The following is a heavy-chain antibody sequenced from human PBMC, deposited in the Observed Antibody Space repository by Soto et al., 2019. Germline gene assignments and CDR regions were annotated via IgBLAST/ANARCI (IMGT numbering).Heavy chain of an antibody. CDR2: INAGNGNT. V-gene: IGHV1-3*01. Sequence: ASVKVSCKASGYTFTSYAMHWVRQAPGQRLEWMGWINAGNGNTKYSQKFQGRVTITRDTSASTAYMELSSLRSEDTAVYYCARDSSSWYVMGYWGQGTLVTVSS. CDR1: GYTFTSYA. J-gene: IGHJ4*02. D-gene: IGHD6-13*01. CDR3: ARDSSSWYVMGY.